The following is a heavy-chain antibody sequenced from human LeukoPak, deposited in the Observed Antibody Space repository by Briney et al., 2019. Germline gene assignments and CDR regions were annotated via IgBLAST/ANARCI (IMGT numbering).Heavy chain of an antibody. V-gene: IGHV1-18*01. CDR3: ARDRTRYSSSWHLFDY. D-gene: IGHD6-13*01. CDR2: ISAYNGNT. Sequence: EASVKVSCKASGYTFTSYGISWVRQAPGQGLEWMGWISAYNGNTNYAQKLQGRVTMTTDTSTSTADMELRSLRSDDTAVYYCARDRTRYSSSWHLFDYWGQGTLVTVYS. CDR1: GYTFTSYG. J-gene: IGHJ4*02.